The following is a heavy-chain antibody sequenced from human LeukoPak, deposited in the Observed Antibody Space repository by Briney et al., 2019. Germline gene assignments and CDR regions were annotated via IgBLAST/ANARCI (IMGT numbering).Heavy chain of an antibody. CDR2: ISSSSTCT. D-gene: IGHD1-26*01. CDR1: GFTISTYY. J-gene: IGHJ6*02. V-gene: IGHV3-11*05. Sequence: AGSLTLSCTASGFTISTYYRSWIRQAPGKGLEWVSYISSSSTCTNYADSVKGRFTISRDNAKNSLYLQINSLRAEDTAVYYCAREATRTWDVWGQGTTVTVSS. CDR3: AREATRTWDV.